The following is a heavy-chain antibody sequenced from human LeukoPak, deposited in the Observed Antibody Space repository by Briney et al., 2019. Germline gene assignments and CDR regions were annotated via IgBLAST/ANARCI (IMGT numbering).Heavy chain of an antibody. CDR2: IYIGGAA. CDR3: ATNYPRGLSDFDD. CDR1: GFSVSDNH. V-gene: IGHV3-53*01. Sequence: PGGSLRLSCAASGFSVSDNHMNWVRQAPGKGLEWVSNIYIGGAAYYADFVKGRFTISRDNSKNMLYLQMNSLRVEDTAVYYCATNYPRGLSDFDDWGQGTLVTVSS. J-gene: IGHJ4*02. D-gene: IGHD3/OR15-3a*01.